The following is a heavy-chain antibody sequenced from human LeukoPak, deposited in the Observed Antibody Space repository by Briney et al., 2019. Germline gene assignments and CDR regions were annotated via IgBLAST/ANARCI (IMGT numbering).Heavy chain of an antibody. CDR3: AKVWLVRLYYFGY. Sequence: GGSLRLSCAASGFTFSSYAMSWVRQAPGKGLEWVSAISGSGGSTYYADSVKGRFTISRDNSKNTLCLQMNSLRAEDTAVYYCAKVWLVRLYYFGYWGQGTLVTVSS. CDR1: GFTFSSYA. J-gene: IGHJ4*02. D-gene: IGHD6-19*01. V-gene: IGHV3-23*01. CDR2: ISGSGGST.